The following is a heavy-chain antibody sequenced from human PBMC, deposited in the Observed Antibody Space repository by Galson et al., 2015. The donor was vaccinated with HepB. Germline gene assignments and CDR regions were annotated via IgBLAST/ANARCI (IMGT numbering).Heavy chain of an antibody. V-gene: IGHV1-2*04. Sequence: SVKVSCKASGYTFTGYFIHWVRQAPGQGLEWMGWINPNSGDTNYAQRFQGWVTMTRDTSVSTVYMELPRLRSDDTAIYYCTKERNPSYLYDSSGFDSWGQGTLVTVSS. J-gene: IGHJ5*01. CDR3: TKERNPSYLYDSSGFDS. CDR1: GYTFTGYF. D-gene: IGHD3-22*01. CDR2: INPNSGDT.